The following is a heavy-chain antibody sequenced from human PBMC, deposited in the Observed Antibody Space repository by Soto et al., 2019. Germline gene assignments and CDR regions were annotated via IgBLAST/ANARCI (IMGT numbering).Heavy chain of an antibody. D-gene: IGHD3-10*01. Sequence: GSVKVSFKASGYPFTSYYMRWVRQAPGQGLEWMGTINPSGGTTNYAQKFQGRVTMTRDTSTSTVYMELSSLRSDDTAVYYCARGTYYHGSGSYYPPRYWGQGTLVTVSS. V-gene: IGHV1-46*01. CDR1: GYPFTSYY. CDR3: ARGTYYHGSGSYYPPRY. CDR2: INPSGGTT. J-gene: IGHJ4*02.